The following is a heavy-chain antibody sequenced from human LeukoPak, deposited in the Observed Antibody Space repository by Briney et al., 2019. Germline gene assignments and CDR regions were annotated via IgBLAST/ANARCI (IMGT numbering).Heavy chain of an antibody. Sequence: GGSLRLSCAASGFTFSSYAMSWVRQAPGKGLEWVSAISGSGGSTYYADSVKGRLTISRDNSKNTLYLQMNSLRAEDTAVYYCAKDYEGVRGVRIDYWGQGTLVTVSS. J-gene: IGHJ4*02. V-gene: IGHV3-23*01. CDR3: AKDYEGVRGVRIDY. CDR1: GFTFSSYA. D-gene: IGHD3-10*01. CDR2: ISGSGGST.